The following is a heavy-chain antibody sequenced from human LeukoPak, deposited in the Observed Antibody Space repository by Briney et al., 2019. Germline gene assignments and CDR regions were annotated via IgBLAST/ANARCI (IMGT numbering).Heavy chain of an antibody. V-gene: IGHV4-39*01. D-gene: IGHD6-6*01. Sequence: PSETLSLTCTVSGGSISSSSYYWGWIRQPPGKGLEWIGSIYYSGSTYYNPSLKSRVTISVDTSKNQFSLKLSSVTAADTAVYYCVRPGDAARPWYYMDVWGKGTTVTVSS. J-gene: IGHJ6*03. CDR2: IYYSGST. CDR1: GGSISSSSYY. CDR3: VRPGDAARPWYYMDV.